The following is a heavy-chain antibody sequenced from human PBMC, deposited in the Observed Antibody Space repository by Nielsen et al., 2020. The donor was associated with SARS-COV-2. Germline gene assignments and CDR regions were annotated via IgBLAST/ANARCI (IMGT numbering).Heavy chain of an antibody. CDR2: IYHRGST. Sequence: GSLRLSCAVSGGSTSSNNWWSWVRQPPGKGLEWIGEIYHRGSTNYSPSLKTRVTISVDKSKNQFYLELRSVTAADTAVYYCARDCSCGLGSSPSYYFDYWGQGTLVTVSS. CDR3: ARDCSCGLGSSPSYYFDY. D-gene: IGHD7-27*01. V-gene: IGHV4-4*02. J-gene: IGHJ4*02. CDR1: GGSTSSNNW.